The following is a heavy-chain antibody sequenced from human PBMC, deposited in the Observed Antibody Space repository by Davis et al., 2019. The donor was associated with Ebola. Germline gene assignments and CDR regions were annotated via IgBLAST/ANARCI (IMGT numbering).Heavy chain of an antibody. Sequence: HSQTLLLTCAISGDSVSGGSGAWNWIRQSPSRGLEWLGRTYFNSKWYNDYAVSVKTRITINPDTSKNQFSLQLNSVTPEDTAVYYCARGWLRTSFDCWGQGTLVTVSS. D-gene: IGHD6-19*01. J-gene: IGHJ4*02. CDR2: TYFNSKWYN. CDR3: ARGWLRTSFDC. CDR1: GDSVSGGSGA. V-gene: IGHV6-1*01.